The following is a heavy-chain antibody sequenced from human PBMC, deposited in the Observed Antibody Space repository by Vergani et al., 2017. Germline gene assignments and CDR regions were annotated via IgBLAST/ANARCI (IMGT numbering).Heavy chain of an antibody. Sequence: QLHKSGPGLVKPSETLSLTCTLSGGSISSSSHFWGWPRQTPGKGLEWIGSIYFSGSNYYNPSLKSRVSISVDTSKNQFSLKLSSVTAADSAVYYCARHDSGHYDSSDYGLDVWGQGTTVTVSS. D-gene: IGHD3-16*01. CDR3: ARHDSGHYDSSDYGLDV. V-gene: IGHV4-39*01. CDR2: IYFSGSN. CDR1: GGSISSSSHF. J-gene: IGHJ6*02.